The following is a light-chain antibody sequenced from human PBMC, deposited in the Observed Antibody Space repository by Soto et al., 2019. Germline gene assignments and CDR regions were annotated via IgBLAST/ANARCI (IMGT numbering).Light chain of an antibody. V-gene: IGKV3-11*01. CDR1: QSVRSN. Sequence: EIVLTQSPATLSLSPGERATLSCRASQSVRSNLAWYQQRPGQAPRLLIYEASNRAAGIPARFSGSGSGTDFTLTISSLEPEDFAVYYCQQRDNWPPVYTFGQGTKVDI. J-gene: IGKJ2*01. CDR2: EAS. CDR3: QQRDNWPPVYT.